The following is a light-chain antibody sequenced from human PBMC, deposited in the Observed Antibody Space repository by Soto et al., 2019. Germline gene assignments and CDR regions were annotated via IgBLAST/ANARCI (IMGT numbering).Light chain of an antibody. V-gene: IGLV1-44*01. J-gene: IGLJ1*01. CDR3: AAWDDSLNGYV. CDR2: SNN. Sequence: QSVLTQPPSASGTPGQRVTISCSGSSSNIGSNTVNWYQQLPGTAPKLLIYSNNQRPSGVPDRFSGSKSGTSASLAISGLQSEGEADYYCAAWDDSLNGYVFGTGTRSPS. CDR1: SSNIGSNT.